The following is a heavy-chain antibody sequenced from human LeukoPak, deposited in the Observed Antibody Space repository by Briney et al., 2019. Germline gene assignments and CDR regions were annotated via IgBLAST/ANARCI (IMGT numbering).Heavy chain of an antibody. D-gene: IGHD5-18*01. Sequence: GGSLRLSCAASRFTFSSYGMHWVRQAPGKGLEWVAVISYDGSNKYYADSVKGRFTISRDNSKNTLYLQMNSLRAEDTAVYYCAKDLLLRYSYGYGLFDYWGQGTLVTVSS. CDR1: RFTFSSYG. CDR3: AKDLLLRYSYGYGLFDY. V-gene: IGHV3-30*18. J-gene: IGHJ4*02. CDR2: ISYDGSNK.